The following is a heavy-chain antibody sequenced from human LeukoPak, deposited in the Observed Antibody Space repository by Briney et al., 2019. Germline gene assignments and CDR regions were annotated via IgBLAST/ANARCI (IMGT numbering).Heavy chain of an antibody. CDR3: MXHEEEDXHNXXXFDS. CDR2: IYYNRNT. CDR1: GDSIRNSNHY. J-gene: IGHJ4*02. V-gene: IGHV4-39*01. Sequence: PSETLSLTCSVSGDSIRNSNHYWGWVRQPPGKGLEWLGTIYYNRNTYYSPSLWGRITIYVDTSKNEFSLSLTSVTTADTAVYFCMXHEEEDXHNXXXFDSXGQGTL. D-gene: IGHD5-24*01.